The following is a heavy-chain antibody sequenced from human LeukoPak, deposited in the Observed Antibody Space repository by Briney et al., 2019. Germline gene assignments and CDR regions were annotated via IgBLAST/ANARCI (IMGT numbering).Heavy chain of an antibody. D-gene: IGHD2-8*01. Sequence: ASVKVSCKASGYTFTSYDINWVRQATGQGLEWMGWMNPNSGNTGYAQKFQGRVTMTRNTSISTAYMELSSLRSEDTAVYYCAREGRMLFDYCFYYGMDVWGQGTTVTVSS. V-gene: IGHV1-8*01. J-gene: IGHJ6*02. CDR3: AREGRMLFDYCFYYGMDV. CDR1: GYTFTSYD. CDR2: MNPNSGNT.